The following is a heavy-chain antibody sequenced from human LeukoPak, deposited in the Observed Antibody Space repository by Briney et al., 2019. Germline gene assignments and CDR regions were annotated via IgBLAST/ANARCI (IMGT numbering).Heavy chain of an antibody. CDR1: GFTLSRFG. D-gene: IGHD5-24*01. Sequence: GTFLRLSCAASGFTLSRFGMSWVRQAPGKGLEWVAIISYDGSSKKYADSVKGRFTISRDNSKNTLFLQMNSLSAEDTALYYCARDPGDGFNSEAYDIWGQGTKVTVSS. V-gene: IGHV3-30*03. J-gene: IGHJ3*02. CDR3: ARDPGDGFNSEAYDI. CDR2: ISYDGSSK.